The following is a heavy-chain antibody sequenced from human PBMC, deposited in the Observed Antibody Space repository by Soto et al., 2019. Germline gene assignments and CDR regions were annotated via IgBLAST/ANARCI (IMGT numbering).Heavy chain of an antibody. CDR1: GGSFSGYY. Sequence: SETLSLTCAVYGGSFSGYYWSWIRQPQGKGLEWIGEINHSGSTNYNPSLKSRVTISVDTSKNQFSLKLSSVTAADTAVYYCARGRMGYCSGGSCYSLLFRGVYYMDVWGKGTTVTVSS. V-gene: IGHV4-34*01. J-gene: IGHJ6*03. CDR3: ARGRMGYCSGGSCYSLLFRGVYYMDV. CDR2: INHSGST. D-gene: IGHD2-15*01.